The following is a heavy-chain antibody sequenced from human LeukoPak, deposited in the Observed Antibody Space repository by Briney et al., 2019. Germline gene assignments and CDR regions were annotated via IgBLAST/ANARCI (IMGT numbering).Heavy chain of an antibody. CDR1: GFTVSSNY. V-gene: IGHV3-53*01. CDR2: IHSGGST. D-gene: IGHD6-19*01. J-gene: IGHJ3*02. Sequence: GGSLRLSCAASGFTVSSNYMSWVRQAPGKGLEWVSVIHSGGSTYYADSVKGRFTISRDNSKNTLYLQMNSLRAEDAAVYYCARDQYSSGWTGAFDIWGQGTMVAVSS. CDR3: ARDQYSSGWTGAFDI.